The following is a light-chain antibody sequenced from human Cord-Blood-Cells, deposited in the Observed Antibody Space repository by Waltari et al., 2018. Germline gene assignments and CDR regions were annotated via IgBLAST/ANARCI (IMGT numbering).Light chain of an antibody. J-gene: IGLJ3*02. CDR1: ALPKQY. Sequence: SYELTQPPSVSVSPGQTARITCSGDALPKQYAYWYQQKPGQAPVLVIYKDSERPAGVPGRFSGPSSGNTVTLNISGVQAEDEADYYCQSADSSGTYRVFGGGTKLTVL. CDR2: KDS. V-gene: IGLV3-25*03. CDR3: QSADSSGTYRV.